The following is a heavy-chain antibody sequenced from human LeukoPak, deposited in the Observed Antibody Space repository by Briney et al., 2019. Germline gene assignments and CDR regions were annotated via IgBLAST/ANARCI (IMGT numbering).Heavy chain of an antibody. J-gene: IGHJ4*02. V-gene: IGHV3-23*01. D-gene: IGHD4-17*01. CDR2: ISGSGDTT. Sequence: GGALRLSCTASGFTFSSYPMYWVRQGPGTGLEWVSAISGSGDTTFYADSVKGRFTISRDNSKKTLYLQVNSLRAEDTAVYFCAKELTTERTPGVDSWGQGTLVTVSS. CDR3: AKELTTERTPGVDS. CDR1: GFTFSSYP.